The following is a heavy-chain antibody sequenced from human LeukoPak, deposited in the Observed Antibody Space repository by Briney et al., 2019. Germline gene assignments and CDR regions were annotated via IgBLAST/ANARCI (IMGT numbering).Heavy chain of an antibody. Sequence: GGSLRLSCAASGFTFSNHWMHWVRQAPGKGLVWVSRINTDGSSTSYADSVKGRFTISRDNAKNTLYLQMNSLRAEDTAVYYCARGGSRFFDPWGQGTLVTVSS. CDR3: ARGGSRFFDP. CDR2: INTDGSST. V-gene: IGHV3-74*01. D-gene: IGHD3-16*01. J-gene: IGHJ5*02. CDR1: GFTFSNHW.